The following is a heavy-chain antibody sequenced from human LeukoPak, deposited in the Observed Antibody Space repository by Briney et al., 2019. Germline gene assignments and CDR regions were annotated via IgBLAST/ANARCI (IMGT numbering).Heavy chain of an antibody. Sequence: ASVKVSCKAPGYTFTSYSISWVRQAPRQGLERVGWISAYNGNTNNTQKLQGRVTMTTDTSTSTAYMELRSLRSDDTAVYYCARDGMIAAASAGAYWGQGTLVTVSS. J-gene: IGHJ4*02. CDR1: GYTFTSYS. V-gene: IGHV1-18*01. CDR2: ISAYNGNT. D-gene: IGHD6-13*01. CDR3: ARDGMIAAASAGAY.